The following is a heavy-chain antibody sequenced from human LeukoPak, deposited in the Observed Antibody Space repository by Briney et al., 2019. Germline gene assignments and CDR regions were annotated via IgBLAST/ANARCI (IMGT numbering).Heavy chain of an antibody. D-gene: IGHD6-19*01. J-gene: IGHJ4*02. CDR2: MYNTGST. V-gene: IGHV4-38-2*01. Sequence: SETLSLTCGVSGNFISRGYYWAWIRQPPGTGLEWIGGMYNTGSTYYNPSLKSRVTMSIDTSKNQFSLKLSSVTAADTAVYYCARNTSAWSPLGVTQSAPHCFDSWGQGTLVTVSS. CDR1: GNFISRGYY. CDR3: ARNTSAWSPLGVTQSAPHCFDS.